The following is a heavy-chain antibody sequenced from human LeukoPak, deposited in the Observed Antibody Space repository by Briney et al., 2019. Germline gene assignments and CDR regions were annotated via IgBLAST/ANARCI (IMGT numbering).Heavy chain of an antibody. CDR1: GFTFSYHW. CDR2: IKLDGSEQ. D-gene: IGHD4-17*01. V-gene: IGHV3-7*01. Sequence: GGSLRLSCAASGFTFSYHWMAWVRQAPGKGLEWVASIKLDGSEQYYLDSVRGRFTISRDNAKNSLYLQMNSLRAEDTAVYYCARVNGDYYSVDYWGQGTLVTVSS. J-gene: IGHJ4*02. CDR3: ARVNGDYYSVDY.